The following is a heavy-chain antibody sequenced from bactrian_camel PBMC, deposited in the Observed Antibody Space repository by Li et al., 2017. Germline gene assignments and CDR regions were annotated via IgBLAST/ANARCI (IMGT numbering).Heavy chain of an antibody. CDR3: AGDRSYGAWYMESQYKY. Sequence: HVQLVESGGGSVQTGGSLRLSCTGSGYSSYLMAWFRQAPGKEREGVASIERDGTTTYADSVKGRFTNSRDGAKNMVYLQMNSLMPEDSGVYYCAGDRSYGAWYMESQYKYWGRGTQVTVS. J-gene: IGHJ4*01. D-gene: IGHD6*01. CDR1: GYSSYL. V-gene: IGHV3S53*01. CDR2: IERDGTT.